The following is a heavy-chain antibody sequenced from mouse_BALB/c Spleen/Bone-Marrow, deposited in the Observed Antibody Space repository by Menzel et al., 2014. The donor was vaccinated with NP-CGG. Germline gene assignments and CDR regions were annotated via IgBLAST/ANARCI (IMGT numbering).Heavy chain of an antibody. D-gene: IGHD1-1*01. J-gene: IGHJ2*01. Sequence: EVQLQQSGPELVKPGASVKMSCKASGYTFTRYVIHWVRQKPGQGLDWIGYINPYNEGSRYSEKFKGEATLTSDKSSHTAYMELSGLTSDDSAVYYCARERDYGDYFDYWGQGTPLTVSS. CDR1: GYTFTRYV. V-gene: IGHV1-14*01. CDR2: INPYNEGS. CDR3: ARERDYGDYFDY.